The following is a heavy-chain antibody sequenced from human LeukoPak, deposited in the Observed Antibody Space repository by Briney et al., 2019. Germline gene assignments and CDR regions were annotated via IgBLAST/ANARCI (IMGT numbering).Heavy chain of an antibody. Sequence: SETLSLTCAVYGGSFSGYYWSWIRQPPGKGLEWIGETNHSGSTNYNPSLKSRVTISVDTSKNQFSLKLSSVTAADTAVYYCARGRRRYDILTGYRSRTTYLAPPVDYWGQGTLVTVSS. CDR1: GGSFSGYY. CDR2: TNHSGST. J-gene: IGHJ4*02. D-gene: IGHD3-9*01. V-gene: IGHV4-34*01. CDR3: ARGRRRYDILTGYRSRTTYLAPPVDY.